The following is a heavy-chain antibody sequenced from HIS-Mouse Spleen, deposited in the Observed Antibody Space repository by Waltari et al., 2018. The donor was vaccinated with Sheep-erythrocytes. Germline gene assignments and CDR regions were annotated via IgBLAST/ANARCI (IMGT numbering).Heavy chain of an antibody. CDR1: GFTFSSYS. CDR3: ARVASGATFDY. J-gene: IGHJ4*02. CDR2: SSSSSSYI. V-gene: IGHV3-21*01. Sequence: EVQLVESGGGLVKPGGSLRLSCAASGFTFSSYSMNWVRQAPGKGREWVSSSSSSSSYIYYADSGKGRFTISRDNAKNSLYLQMNSLRAEDTAVYYCARVASGATFDYWGQGTLVTVSS. D-gene: IGHD1-26*01.